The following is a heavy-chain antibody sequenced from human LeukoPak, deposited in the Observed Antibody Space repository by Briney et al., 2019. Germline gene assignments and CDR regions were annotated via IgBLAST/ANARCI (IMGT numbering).Heavy chain of an antibody. V-gene: IGHV1-69*05. CDR2: IIPIFGTA. D-gene: IGHD2-2*02. Sequence: GSSVKVSCKASGGTFSSYAISWVRQAPGQGLEWMGGIIPIFGTANYAQKFQGRVTITTDESTSTAYMELSSLRSEDTAVYYCATTRRYCSGTSCYNTPTDAFDIWGQGTMVTVSS. CDR3: ATTRRYCSGTSCYNTPTDAFDI. CDR1: GGTFSSYA. J-gene: IGHJ3*02.